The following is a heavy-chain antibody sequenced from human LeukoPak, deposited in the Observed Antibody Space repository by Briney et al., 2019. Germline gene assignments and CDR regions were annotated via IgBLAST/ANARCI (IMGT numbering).Heavy chain of an antibody. Sequence: GGSLRLSCAASGFTFSSYDMHWVRQATGKGLEWVSAIGTAGDTYYPGSVKGRFTISRENAKNSLYLQMNSLRAGDTAVYYCARVSDNSGWPAFDYWGQGTLVTVSS. V-gene: IGHV3-13*01. CDR2: IGTAGDT. D-gene: IGHD6-19*01. CDR3: ARVSDNSGWPAFDY. CDR1: GFTFSSYD. J-gene: IGHJ4*02.